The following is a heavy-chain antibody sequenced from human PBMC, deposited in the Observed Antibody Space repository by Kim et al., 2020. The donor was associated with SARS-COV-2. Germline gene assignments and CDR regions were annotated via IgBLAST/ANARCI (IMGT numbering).Heavy chain of an antibody. D-gene: IGHD4-17*01. V-gene: IGHV4-34*01. CDR3: ARVADYGDYVFDYFGY. Sequence: SLKSRVTISVDTSRNQFSLKLSSVTAADTAVYYGARVADYGDYVFDYFGYWGQGTLVTVSS. J-gene: IGHJ4*02.